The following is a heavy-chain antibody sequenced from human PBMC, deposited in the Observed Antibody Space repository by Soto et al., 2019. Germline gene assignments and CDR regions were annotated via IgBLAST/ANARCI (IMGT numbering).Heavy chain of an antibody. V-gene: IGHV4-59*01. CDR2: IHNGRST. Sequence: SETLSLTCTVSGDSLTRNYWSWIRQPPGKGLEWLAYIHNGRSTNYNPSLMSRVSISLDTSKSQFSLNLNSVTAADTAVYYCARTLSGGFDYWGQGTLVTVPQ. J-gene: IGHJ4*02. CDR3: ARTLSGGFDY. CDR1: GDSLTRNY.